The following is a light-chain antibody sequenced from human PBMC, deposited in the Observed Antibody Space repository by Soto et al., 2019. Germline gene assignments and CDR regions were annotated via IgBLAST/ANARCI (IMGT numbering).Light chain of an antibody. CDR3: QKSYSTPPIT. CDR2: AAS. V-gene: IGKV1-39*01. J-gene: IGKJ5*01. CDR1: QSISSY. Sequence: DIQMTQSPSTLSASVGDRVTITCRASQSISSYLNWYQQKPGKAPKLLIYAASSSQSGVPSRFSGSGSGTDFTLTISSLQPEDFATYYCQKSYSTPPITFGQGTRLEIK.